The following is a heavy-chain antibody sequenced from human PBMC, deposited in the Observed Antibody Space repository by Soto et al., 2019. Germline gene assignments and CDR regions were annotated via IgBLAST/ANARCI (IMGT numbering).Heavy chain of an antibody. CDR1: GFTLSNNG. V-gene: IGHV3-23*01. J-gene: IGHJ5*02. CDR3: SGHGSGSA. Sequence: PGGSLRLSFAASGFTLSNNGMTWARQAPGKGLEWVSDITGSGRTYYADSVKGRFTISRDISKNTLYLQMNSLRAEDTAVYYCSGHGSGSAWGQGTLVTVSS. D-gene: IGHD6-19*01. CDR2: ITGSGRT.